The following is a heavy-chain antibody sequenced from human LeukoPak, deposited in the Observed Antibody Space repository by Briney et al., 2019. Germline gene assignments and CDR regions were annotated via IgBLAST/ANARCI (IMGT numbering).Heavy chain of an antibody. Sequence: SGTLSLTCAVYGGSFSGYYWSWIRQPPGKGLEWIGEINHSGSTNYNPSLKSRVTISVDTSKNQFSLKLSSVTAADTAVYYCARGGRYSSSWYGYWGQGTLVTVSS. CDR2: INHSGST. D-gene: IGHD6-13*01. V-gene: IGHV4-34*01. CDR3: ARGGRYSSSWYGY. CDR1: GGSFSGYY. J-gene: IGHJ4*02.